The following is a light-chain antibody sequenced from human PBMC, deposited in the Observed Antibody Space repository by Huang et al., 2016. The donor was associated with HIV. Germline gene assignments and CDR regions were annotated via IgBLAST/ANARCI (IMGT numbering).Light chain of an antibody. Sequence: EIVLTQSPATLSLSPGEGATLSCRASQSIGSYLAGYQQRPGQAPRLLIYDASIRATGIPARFSGRGSETDFTLTISSLEPEDFAVYYCQQRNNWPPWTFGQGTKLEIK. V-gene: IGKV3-11*01. J-gene: IGKJ1*01. CDR2: DAS. CDR1: QSIGSY. CDR3: QQRNNWPPWT.